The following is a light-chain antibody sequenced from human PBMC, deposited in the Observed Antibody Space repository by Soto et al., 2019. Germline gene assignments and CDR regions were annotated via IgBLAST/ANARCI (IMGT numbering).Light chain of an antibody. CDR3: YSYAGTYTFV. Sequence: QSLLTQPRSVSGSPGQSATISCTGTANDVGGHNYVSWYQQHPGEAPKLLIYDVTERPSGVPDRFSGSKSGNTASLTISGLQTEDEADYYCYSYAGTYTFVFGTGTKVTVL. V-gene: IGLV2-11*01. J-gene: IGLJ1*01. CDR2: DVT. CDR1: ANDVGGHNY.